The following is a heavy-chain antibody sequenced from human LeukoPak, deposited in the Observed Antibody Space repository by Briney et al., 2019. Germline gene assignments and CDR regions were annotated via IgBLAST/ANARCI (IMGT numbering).Heavy chain of an antibody. CDR2: IYYSGST. V-gene: IGHV4-59*08. Sequence: SETLSLTCTVSGGSISSYYWSCVRQPPGKGLEWIGYIYYSGSTNYHPSLKSRVTISVDTSKNQFALKLSSVTAADTAVYYCARMTTVTQFDYWGQGTLVTVSS. D-gene: IGHD4-17*01. CDR1: GGSISSYY. J-gene: IGHJ4*02. CDR3: ARMTTVTQFDY.